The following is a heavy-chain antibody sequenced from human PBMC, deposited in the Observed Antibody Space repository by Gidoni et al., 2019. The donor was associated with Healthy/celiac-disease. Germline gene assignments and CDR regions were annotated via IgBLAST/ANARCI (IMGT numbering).Heavy chain of an antibody. CDR1: GGSISSYY. CDR2: IHYSGST. V-gene: IGHV4-59*01. D-gene: IGHD2-21*02. Sequence: QVHLQESGPGLVKPSETLSLTCTVPGGSISSYYWSWIRQPPGKGLEWIGYIHYSGSTNYNPSLKSRVTISVDTSKNQFSLKLSSVTAADTAVYYCARGPCGGDCYRLDYWGQGTLVTVSS. J-gene: IGHJ4*02. CDR3: ARGPCGGDCYRLDY.